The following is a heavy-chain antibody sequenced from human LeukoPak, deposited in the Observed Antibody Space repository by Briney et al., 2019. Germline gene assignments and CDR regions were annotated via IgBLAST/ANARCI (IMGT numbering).Heavy chain of an antibody. D-gene: IGHD2-15*01. CDR3: ARRSCGGGTCYYFDY. J-gene: IGHJ4*02. CDR2: SSYSGST. Sequence: PETLSLTCTVSGVSISSSNYYWGWIRQPPGKGLEWVVLSSYSGSTYYNPSLKSRVTISVDTSKNRFSLNLSSVTAADTAVYYCARRSCGGGTCYYFDYWGQGTLVTVSS. V-gene: IGHV4-39*01. CDR1: GVSISSSNYY.